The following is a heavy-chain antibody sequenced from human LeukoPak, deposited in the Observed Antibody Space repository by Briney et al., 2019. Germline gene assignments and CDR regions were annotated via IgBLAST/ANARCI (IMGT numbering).Heavy chain of an antibody. V-gene: IGHV3-23*01. CDR1: GFTFSSYA. CDR2: ISGSGGST. J-gene: IGHJ4*02. Sequence: GGSPRLSCAASGFTFSSYAMSWVRQAPGKGLEWVSAISGSGGSTYYADSVKGRFTISRDNSKNTLYLQMNSLRAEDTAVYYCARDRGAAGTWFLDYWGQGTLVTVSS. D-gene: IGHD6-13*01. CDR3: ARDRGAAGTWFLDY.